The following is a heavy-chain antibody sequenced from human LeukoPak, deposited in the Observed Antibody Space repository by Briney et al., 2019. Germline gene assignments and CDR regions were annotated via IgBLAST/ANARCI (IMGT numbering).Heavy chain of an antibody. CDR3: AKDADFARIYYYFDS. D-gene: IGHD3-10*01. V-gene: IGHV3-33*06. Sequence: PGGSLRLSCVGSGFTFSRYGMHWVRQAPGRGLEWVAVVWNDGSNRYYADSVKGRFTISRDNSKGTLYLEMNSLRAEDTAIYYCAKDADFARIYYYFDSWGQGTLVTVSS. CDR1: GFTFSRYG. CDR2: VWNDGSNR. J-gene: IGHJ4*02.